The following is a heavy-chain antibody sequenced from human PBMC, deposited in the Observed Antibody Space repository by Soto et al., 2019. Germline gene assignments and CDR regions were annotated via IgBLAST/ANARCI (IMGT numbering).Heavy chain of an antibody. CDR3: ARDTYYDSSGYYPRRYGMDV. D-gene: IGHD3-22*01. V-gene: IGHV4-4*02. J-gene: IGHJ6*02. CDR2: IYHSGST. Sequence: SQTLSLTCAVAGGSISSSNWWRWVRQPPGKGLEWIGEIYHSGSTNYNPSLKSRVTISVDKSKNQFSLKLSSVTAADTAVYYCARDTYYDSSGYYPRRYGMDVWGQGTTVTVSS. CDR1: GGSISSSNW.